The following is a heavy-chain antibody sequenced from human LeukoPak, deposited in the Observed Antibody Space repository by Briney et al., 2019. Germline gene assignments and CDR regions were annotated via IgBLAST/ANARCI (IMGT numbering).Heavy chain of an antibody. J-gene: IGHJ4*02. Sequence: GGSLRLSCAASGFTFSSYAMNWVRKAPGKGLEWVSAISGSGGSTYYADSVKGRFTISRDNSKNTLYLQMNSLRAEDTAVYYCAKGLRRFGYCSSTSCSPPTLPDYWGQGTLVTVSS. CDR2: ISGSGGST. D-gene: IGHD2-2*01. CDR3: AKGLRRFGYCSSTSCSPPTLPDY. CDR1: GFTFSSYA. V-gene: IGHV3-23*01.